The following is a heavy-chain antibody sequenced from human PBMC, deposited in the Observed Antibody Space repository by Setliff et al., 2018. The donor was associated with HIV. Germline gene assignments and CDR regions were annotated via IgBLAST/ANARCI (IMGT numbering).Heavy chain of an antibody. J-gene: IGHJ3*02. CDR3: ARPTKLYYYDNYGYGGSDI. D-gene: IGHD3-22*01. Sequence: VASVRLSCAASGFTFTSYSLNWVRQAPGKGLEWVSCISSSGSYIYYADSVKGRFTISRDNAKNSLYLQMDSLRAEDTAVYYCARPTKLYYYDNYGYGGSDIWGQGTMVTVSS. CDR1: GFTFTSYS. CDR2: ISSSGSYI. V-gene: IGHV3-21*01.